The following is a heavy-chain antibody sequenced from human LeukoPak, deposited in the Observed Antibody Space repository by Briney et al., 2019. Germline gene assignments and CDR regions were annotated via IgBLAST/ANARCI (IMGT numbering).Heavy chain of an antibody. CDR1: GYSFTTYW. V-gene: IGHV5-10-1*01. Sequence: GESLRISCKGSGYSFTTYWITWVRQMPGKGLECMVRIDPSDSYTNYSPSFQGHVTISADRSISTAYLQWSSLKASDTAMYYCARLYYDSSGYYSFDYWGQGTLVTVSS. CDR2: IDPSDSYT. J-gene: IGHJ4*02. D-gene: IGHD3-22*01. CDR3: ARLYYDSSGYYSFDY.